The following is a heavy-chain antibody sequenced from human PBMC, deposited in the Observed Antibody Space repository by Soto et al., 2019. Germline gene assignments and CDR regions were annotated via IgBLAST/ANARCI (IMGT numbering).Heavy chain of an antibody. D-gene: IGHD3-10*01. V-gene: IGHV4-34*01. CDR1: GGSFSGYY. J-gene: IGHJ6*03. CDR3: ARVPTFYYGSGSYYPAGYYYYYYMDV. CDR2: INHSGST. Sequence: SETLSLTCAVYGGSFSGYYWSWIRQPPGKGLEWIGEINHSGSTNYNPSLKSRVTISVDTSKNQFSLKLSSVTAADTAVYYCARVPTFYYGSGSYYPAGYYYYYYMDVWGKGTTVTVSS.